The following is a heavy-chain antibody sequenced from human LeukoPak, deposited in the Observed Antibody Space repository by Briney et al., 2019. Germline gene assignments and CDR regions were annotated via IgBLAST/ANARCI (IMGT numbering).Heavy chain of an antibody. CDR3: ARGLAAAGTGY. Sequence: GASVKVSCKASGYTFTSYYMHWVRQATGQGLEWMGWMNPSSGNTGYAQKFQGRVTMTRNTSISTAYMEVSCLRSEDTAVYYCARGLAAAGTGYWGQGTLVTVSS. CDR2: MNPSSGNT. V-gene: IGHV1-8*02. J-gene: IGHJ4*02. CDR1: GYTFTSYY. D-gene: IGHD6-13*01.